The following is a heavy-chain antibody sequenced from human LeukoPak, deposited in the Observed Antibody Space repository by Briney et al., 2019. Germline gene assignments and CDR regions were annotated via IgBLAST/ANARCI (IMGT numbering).Heavy chain of an antibody. CDR3: AREGCTNGVCYPYFDY. D-gene: IGHD2-8*01. V-gene: IGHV3-33*01. J-gene: IGHJ4*02. Sequence: GRSLRLSCAASGFTFSSYGMHWVRQAPGKGLEWVAVIWYDGSNKYYADSVKGRFTISRDNSKNTLYPQMNSLRAEDTAVYYCAREGCTNGVCYPYFDYWGQGTLVTVSS. CDR2: IWYDGSNK. CDR1: GFTFSSYG.